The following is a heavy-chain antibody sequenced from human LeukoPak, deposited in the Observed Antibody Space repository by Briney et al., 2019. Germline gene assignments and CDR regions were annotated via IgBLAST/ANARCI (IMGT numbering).Heavy chain of an antibody. Sequence: SETLSLTCTVSGGPISSYHWSWIRQPPGKGLEWIGCIYYTGNTKYNPSLKSRVTISVDTSKNQFSLKLSSVTAADTAVYYCARDPAAPDAFDIWGQGTMVTVSS. V-gene: IGHV4-59*01. CDR2: IYYTGNT. D-gene: IGHD6-13*01. CDR1: GGPISSYH. CDR3: ARDPAAPDAFDI. J-gene: IGHJ3*02.